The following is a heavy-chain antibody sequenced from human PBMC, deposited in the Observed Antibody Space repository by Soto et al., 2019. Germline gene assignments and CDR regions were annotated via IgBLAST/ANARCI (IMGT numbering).Heavy chain of an antibody. Sequence: GGSLRLSXVGPGFIFSSYYMNWVRQAPGKGLEWVSSISGGSAYIYYADSVKGRFTISRDNAKNSLYLEMNSLRVEDTAVYYCVRVWRLVGRYGMDVWGQGTTVTVSS. J-gene: IGHJ6*02. CDR2: ISGGSAYI. D-gene: IGHD6-25*01. CDR3: VRVWRLVGRYGMDV. CDR1: GFIFSSYY. V-gene: IGHV3-21*01.